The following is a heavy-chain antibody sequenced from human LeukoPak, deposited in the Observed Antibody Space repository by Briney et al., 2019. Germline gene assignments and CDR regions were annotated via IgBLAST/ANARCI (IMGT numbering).Heavy chain of an antibody. CDR3: ARSSGGFYINRFDY. Sequence: SVKVSCKASRGTFSSYAISWVRQAPGQGLEWMGGIIPIFGTANYAQKFQGRVTITADESTSTAYMELSSLRSEDTAVYYCARSSGGFYINRFDYWGQGTHVTVTS. J-gene: IGHJ4*02. CDR1: RGTFSSYA. D-gene: IGHD3-16*01. V-gene: IGHV1-69*13. CDR2: IIPIFGTA.